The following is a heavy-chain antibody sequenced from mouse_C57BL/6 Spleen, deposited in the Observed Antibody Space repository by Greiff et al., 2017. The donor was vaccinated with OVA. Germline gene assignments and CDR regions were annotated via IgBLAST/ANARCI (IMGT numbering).Heavy chain of an antibody. CDR3: VDYSNYLWYFDV. D-gene: IGHD2-5*01. CDR2: INPNNGGT. V-gene: IGHV1-26*01. J-gene: IGHJ1*03. CDR1: GYTFTDYY. Sequence: VQMKQSGPELVKPGASVKISCKASGYTFTDYYMNWVKQSHGKSLEWIGDINPNNGGTSYNQKFKGKATLTVDKSSSTAYMELRSLTSEDSAVYYCVDYSNYLWYFDVWGTGTTVTVSS.